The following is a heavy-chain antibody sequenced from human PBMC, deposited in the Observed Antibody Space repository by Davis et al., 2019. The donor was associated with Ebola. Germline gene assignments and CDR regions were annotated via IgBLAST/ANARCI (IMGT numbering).Heavy chain of an antibody. D-gene: IGHD2-15*01. CDR1: GYTFTSYD. V-gene: IGHV1-8*03. CDR2: MNPNSGNT. Sequence: ASVKVSCKASGYTFTSYDINWVRQATGQGLEWMGWMNPNSGNTGYAQKFQGRVTITRNTSISTAYMELSSLRSEDTAVYYCAREGNLYCSGGSCPPDYWGQGTLVTVSS. J-gene: IGHJ4*02. CDR3: AREGNLYCSGGSCPPDY.